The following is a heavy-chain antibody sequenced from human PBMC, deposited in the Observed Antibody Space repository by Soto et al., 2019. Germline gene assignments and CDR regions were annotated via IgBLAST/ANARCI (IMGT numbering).Heavy chain of an antibody. CDR3: AKDGERVDYSKPVGYFDY. J-gene: IGHJ4*02. D-gene: IGHD4-4*01. CDR2: ISGSGGST. V-gene: IGHV3-23*01. CDR1: GFTFSSYA. Sequence: GGSLRLSCAASGFTFSSYAMSWVRQAPGKGLEWVSAISGSGGSTYYADSVKGRFTISRDNSKNTLYLQMNSLRAEDTAVYYCAKDGERVDYSKPVGYFDYWGQGTLVTVSS.